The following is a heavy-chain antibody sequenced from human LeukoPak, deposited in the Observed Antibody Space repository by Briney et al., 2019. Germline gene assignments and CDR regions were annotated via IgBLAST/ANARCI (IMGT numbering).Heavy chain of an antibody. CDR2: IYYSGST. V-gene: IGHV4-59*01. J-gene: IGHJ5*02. CDR1: GGSISSYY. CDR3: ARDPNSEIYNFFDP. Sequence: SSETLSLTCTVSGGSISSYYWSWIRQPPGKGLEWIGYIYYSGSTNYNPSLKSRVTISVDTSKNQFSLKLSSVTAADTAVYYCARDPNSEIYNFFDPWGQGTMVTVSS.